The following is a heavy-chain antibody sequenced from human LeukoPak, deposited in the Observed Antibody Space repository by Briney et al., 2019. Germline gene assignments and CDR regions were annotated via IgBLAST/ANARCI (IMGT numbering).Heavy chain of an antibody. CDR2: IYYSGST. CDR3: ARSVVTLYWYFDL. Sequence: AETLSLTCSVSGGSISSDYWSWFRQSPGKGLEWIGYIYYSGSTNYNPSLKSRVTISLDTSKNQFSLKLSSVTTADTAVYYCARSVVTLYWYFDLWGRGTLVTVSS. D-gene: IGHD4-23*01. V-gene: IGHV4-59*01. CDR1: GGSISSDY. J-gene: IGHJ2*01.